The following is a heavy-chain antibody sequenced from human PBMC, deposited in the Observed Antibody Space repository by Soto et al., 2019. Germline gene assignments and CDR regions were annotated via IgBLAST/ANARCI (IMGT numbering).Heavy chain of an antibody. CDR2: IFSNDEK. CDR1: GFSLSNARMG. Sequence: QVTLKESGPVLVKPTETLTLTCTVSGFSLSNARMGVSWIRQPPGKALEWLAHIFSNDEKSYSTSLKSRLTISKDTSKSQVVLTMTNMDPVDTATYYCARRLGPRNYDFWSGYYTGSYFDYWGQGTLVTVSS. J-gene: IGHJ4*02. V-gene: IGHV2-26*01. CDR3: ARRLGPRNYDFWSGYYTGSYFDY. D-gene: IGHD3-3*01.